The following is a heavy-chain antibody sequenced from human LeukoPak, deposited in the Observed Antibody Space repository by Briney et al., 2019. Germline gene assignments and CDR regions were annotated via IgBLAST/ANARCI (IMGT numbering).Heavy chain of an antibody. J-gene: IGHJ4*02. Sequence: SETLSLKCTVSGDSISSQYWSWLRQPPGKGLEWIAFFNYNGDSGGTKYNPSLKRRVTISMDTSKNHFSLRLRSMTSADSAVYFCARGPADSQDYFDYWGPGILVTVS. CDR1: GDSISSQY. V-gene: IGHV4-59*11. CDR3: ARGPADSQDYFDY. D-gene: IGHD2-2*01. CDR2: FNYNGDSGGT.